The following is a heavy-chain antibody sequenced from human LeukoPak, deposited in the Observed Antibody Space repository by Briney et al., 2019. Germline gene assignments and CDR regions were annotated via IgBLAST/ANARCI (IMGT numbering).Heavy chain of an antibody. D-gene: IGHD5-24*01. CDR2: IYHSGST. CDR3: AREGRDGYNGIFDY. Sequence: SETLSLTCTVSGGSISSYYWSWIRQPPGKGLEWIGYIYHSGSTYYNPSLKSRVTISVDRSKNQFSLKLSSVTAADTAVYYCAREGRDGYNGIFDYWGQGTLVTVSS. J-gene: IGHJ4*02. CDR1: GGSISSYY. V-gene: IGHV4-59*01.